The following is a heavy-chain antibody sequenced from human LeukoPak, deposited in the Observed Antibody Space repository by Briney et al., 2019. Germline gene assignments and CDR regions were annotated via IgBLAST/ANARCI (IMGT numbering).Heavy chain of an antibody. J-gene: IGHJ4*02. CDR3: ARGGDFLTGYYQLDY. Sequence: PSETLSLTCGVYGGSFSDYFWTWIRQPPGKGLEWIGEINQSGGTNYNPSLKSRVTISIDTSKNQFSQKLSSVTAADTAVYYCARGGDFLTGYYQLDYWGQGTPVTVSS. CDR1: GGSFSDYF. CDR2: INQSGGT. V-gene: IGHV4-34*01. D-gene: IGHD3-9*01.